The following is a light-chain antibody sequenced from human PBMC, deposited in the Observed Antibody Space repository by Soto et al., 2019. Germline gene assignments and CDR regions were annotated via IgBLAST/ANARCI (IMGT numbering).Light chain of an antibody. CDR3: QQYGSSPPWT. J-gene: IGKJ1*01. CDR1: QRVSGY. Sequence: EIGLTQSPGALSLSPGERAALSCRASQRVSGYLAWYQQKPGQAPRLLIHGASSRATGIPDRFSGSGSGTDFTLTISRLEPEDFAVYYCQQYGSSPPWTFGQGTKVDI. V-gene: IGKV3-20*01. CDR2: GAS.